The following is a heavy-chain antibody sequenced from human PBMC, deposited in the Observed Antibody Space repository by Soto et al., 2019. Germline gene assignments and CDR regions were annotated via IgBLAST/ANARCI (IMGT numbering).Heavy chain of an antibody. Sequence: PGESLKISCQCSGYTFSNFWIGWVRQLPGQGLEWMGIIYPGDHETRYSPSFLGKVTISAEKSINTAYLQWSSLEASDSAFYFCARSPSSSPYFDVWG. V-gene: IGHV5-51*01. D-gene: IGHD6-13*01. CDR1: GYTFSNFW. CDR3: ARSPSSSPYFDV. CDR2: IYPGDHET. J-gene: IGHJ4*01.